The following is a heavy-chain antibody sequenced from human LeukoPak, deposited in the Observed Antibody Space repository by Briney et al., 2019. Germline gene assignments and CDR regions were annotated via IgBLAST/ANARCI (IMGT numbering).Heavy chain of an antibody. D-gene: IGHD2-2*01. J-gene: IGHJ4*02. CDR2: INPNSGAT. Sequence: ASVKVSCKASGYTFTGYYMHWVRQAPGQGLEWMGWINPNSGATKYAQKFQGRVSMTRDTSINTAYMDLTNLRSDDTAIFYCARVKKLMPEFEFWGQGTLVTVSS. V-gene: IGHV1-2*02. CDR3: ARVKKLMPEFEF. CDR1: GYTFTGYY.